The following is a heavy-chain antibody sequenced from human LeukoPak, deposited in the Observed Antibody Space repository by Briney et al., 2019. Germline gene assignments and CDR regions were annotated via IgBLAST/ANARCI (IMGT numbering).Heavy chain of an antibody. CDR3: AKEDDTAMVTY. D-gene: IGHD5-18*01. Sequence: GGSLRLSCAASGFTFGTYGMSWVRQAPGKGLEWVSAISGSGGSTYYADSVKGRFTISRDNSKNTLYLQMNSLRAEDTAVYYCAKEDDTAMVTYWGQGTLVTVSS. CDR1: GFTFGTYG. J-gene: IGHJ4*02. V-gene: IGHV3-23*01. CDR2: ISGSGGST.